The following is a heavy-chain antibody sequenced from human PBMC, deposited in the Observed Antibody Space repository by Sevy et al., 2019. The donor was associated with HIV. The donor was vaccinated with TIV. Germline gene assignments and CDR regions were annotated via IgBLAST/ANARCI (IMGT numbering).Heavy chain of an antibody. CDR3: TRVRGLLGWFDS. Sequence: GGSLGLSCAASGFTFSDYTIHWVRQAPGKGLEWVSVISYDGSRTSYADSVKGRFTISRDNSKNTLFLQMNSLRAEDTAVYYCTRVRGLLGWFDSWGQGTLVTVSS. D-gene: IGHD3-10*01. J-gene: IGHJ5*01. CDR2: ISYDGSRT. V-gene: IGHV3-30*04. CDR1: GFTFSDYT.